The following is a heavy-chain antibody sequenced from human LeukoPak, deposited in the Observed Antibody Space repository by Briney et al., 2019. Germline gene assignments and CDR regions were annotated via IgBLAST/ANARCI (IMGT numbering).Heavy chain of an antibody. D-gene: IGHD3-3*01. J-gene: IGHJ3*02. V-gene: IGHV3-23*01. CDR3: AKDKVGGTIFGVVIMEAFDI. CDR2: ISGSGGST. Sequence: PGGSLRLSCAASGFTFSTFWMSWVRQAPGKGLEWVSGISGSGGSTDYVDSVKGRFTISRDNSKNTLYLQMNSLRAEDTAVYYCAKDKVGGTIFGVVIMEAFDIWGQGTMVTVSS. CDR1: GFTFSTFW.